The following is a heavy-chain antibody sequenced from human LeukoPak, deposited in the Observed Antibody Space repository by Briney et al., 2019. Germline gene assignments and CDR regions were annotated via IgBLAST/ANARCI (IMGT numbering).Heavy chain of an antibody. D-gene: IGHD2-15*01. CDR1: GFTFSNAW. Sequence: GGSLRLSCAASGFTFSNAWMSWVRQAPGKGLEWVSVIYTGGSTYSADSVKGRFTISRDYSENTVYLQMNSLRVEDTAVYYCARGLGTNYGGYCTGGSCPVYWGQGTLVTVSS. CDR3: ARGLGTNYGGYCTGGSCPVY. V-gene: IGHV3-66*01. J-gene: IGHJ4*02. CDR2: IYTGGST.